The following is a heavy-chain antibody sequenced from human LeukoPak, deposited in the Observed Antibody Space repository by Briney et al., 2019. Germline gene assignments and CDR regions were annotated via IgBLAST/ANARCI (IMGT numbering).Heavy chain of an antibody. CDR1: GYTFTGYY. Sequence: ASVKVSCKASGYTFTGYYMHWVRQAPGQGLEWMGWINPNSGGTNYAQKFQGRVTMTRDTSISTAYMELSRLRSDDTAVYYCARDPGGYSYGYAFDIWGQGTMVTVSS. D-gene: IGHD5-18*01. CDR3: ARDPGGYSYGYAFDI. J-gene: IGHJ3*02. CDR2: INPNSGGT. V-gene: IGHV1-2*02.